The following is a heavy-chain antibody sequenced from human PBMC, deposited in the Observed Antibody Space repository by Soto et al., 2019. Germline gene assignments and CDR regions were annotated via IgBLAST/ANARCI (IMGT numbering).Heavy chain of an antibody. CDR3: AKNYYFDH. J-gene: IGHJ4*02. V-gene: IGHV3-23*01. CDR2: INVDDSA. Sequence: QPGGSLRLSCAASGFTFSAYAMSWVRQAPGMGLEWVSSINVDDSAYYADSVKGRFTISRDNSKSTVFLELSSLRDEDTATFYCAKNYYFDHWGQGTQVTVSS. CDR1: GFTFSAYA.